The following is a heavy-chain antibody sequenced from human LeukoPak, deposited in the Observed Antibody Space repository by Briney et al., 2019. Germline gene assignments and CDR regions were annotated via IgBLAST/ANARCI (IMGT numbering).Heavy chain of an antibody. J-gene: IGHJ5*02. CDR3: SQSYGSGKGWFDP. Sequence: PSETLSLTCTVSGGSISSSSYYWGWIRQPPGKGLEWIGSIYYSGSTYYNPSLKSRVTISVDTSKNQFSLKLSSVTAADTAVYYCSQSYGSGKGWFDPWGQGTLVTVSS. V-gene: IGHV4-39*07. CDR2: IYYSGST. CDR1: GGSISSSSYY. D-gene: IGHD3-10*01.